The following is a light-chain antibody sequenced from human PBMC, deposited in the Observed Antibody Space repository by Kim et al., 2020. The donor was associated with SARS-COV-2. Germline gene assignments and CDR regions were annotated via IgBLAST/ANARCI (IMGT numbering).Light chain of an antibody. J-gene: IGKJ3*01. CDR1: QSVTGRY. V-gene: IGKV3-20*01. CDR3: QQYGVSRSFT. Sequence: PGERATLSCRASQSVTGRYLAWYQQKTGQAPRLLIYGASSRAPGIPDRFSGSGSGTDFTLTISRLEPEDFAVYYCQQYGVSRSFTFGPGTKVDIK. CDR2: GAS.